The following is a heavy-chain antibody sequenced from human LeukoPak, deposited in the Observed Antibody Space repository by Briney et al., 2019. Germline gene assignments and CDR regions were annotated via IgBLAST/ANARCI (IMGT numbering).Heavy chain of an antibody. D-gene: IGHD3-22*01. V-gene: IGHV4-34*01. CDR2: INHSGST. CDR1: GGSFSGYY. J-gene: IGHJ4*02. CDR3: ARGLRTSYDSSGYYSR. Sequence: PSETLSLTCAVYGGSFSGYYWGWIRQPPGKGLEWIGEINHSGSTNYNPSLKSRVTISVDTSKNQFSLKLSSVTAADTAVYYCARGLRTSYDSSGYYSRWGQGTLVTVSS.